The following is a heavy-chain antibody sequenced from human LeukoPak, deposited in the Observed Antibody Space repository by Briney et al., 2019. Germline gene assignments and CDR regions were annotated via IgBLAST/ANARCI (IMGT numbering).Heavy chain of an antibody. D-gene: IGHD4-17*01. J-gene: IGHJ4*02. Sequence: PGGSLRLSCVASGFAFSDDSMNWVRQPPGKGLEWVSSISSTSKYIYYADSVKGRFTISRDNSRNTLYLQISSLRADDTAVYYCAKVPSSVTPVYWGQGTLVTVSS. CDR1: GFAFSDDS. CDR2: ISSTSKYI. CDR3: AKVPSSVTPVY. V-gene: IGHV3-21*01.